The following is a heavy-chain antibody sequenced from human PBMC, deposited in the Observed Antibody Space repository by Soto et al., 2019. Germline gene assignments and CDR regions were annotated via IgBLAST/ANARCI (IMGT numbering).Heavy chain of an antibody. Sequence: PGGSLRLSCAASGFTFSSYAMTWVRQAPGEGLEWVSAITGSGGSTNYVDSVKGRFTISRDNPKNTLYLKMHSLRAEDTAVYYCAKERGGDWWAWAPTTFGKGDSWGQGTMVTALQ. V-gene: IGHV3-23*01. CDR1: GFTFSSYA. J-gene: IGHJ3*01. CDR3: AKERGGDWWAWAPTTFGKGDS. D-gene: IGHD2-21*01. CDR2: ITGSGGST.